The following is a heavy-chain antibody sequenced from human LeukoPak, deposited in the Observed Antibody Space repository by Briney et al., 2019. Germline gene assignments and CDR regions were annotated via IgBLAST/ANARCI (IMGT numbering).Heavy chain of an antibody. Sequence: SETLSLNCTVSGGSISRRSYYWGWIRQPPGKGPEWIGSIYYSGSTFYNPSLKSRITISADTSKNQFSLKLSSVTAADTAVYYCARHVRDSSGYYRGWYFDLWGRGTLVTVSS. V-gene: IGHV4-39*01. CDR2: IYYSGST. D-gene: IGHD3-22*01. CDR1: GGSISRRSYY. CDR3: ARHVRDSSGYYRGWYFDL. J-gene: IGHJ2*01.